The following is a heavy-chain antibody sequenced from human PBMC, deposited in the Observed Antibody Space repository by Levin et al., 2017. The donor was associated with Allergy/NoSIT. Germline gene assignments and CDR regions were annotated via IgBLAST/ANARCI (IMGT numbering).Heavy chain of an antibody. CDR2: ISGSGGNT. CDR1: GFNLNNYG. V-gene: IGHV3-23*01. CDR3: AIGTFGDVWGY. J-gene: IGHJ4*02. Sequence: GGSLRLSCAASGFNLNNYGMNWVRQTPGKGLEWVSGISGSGGNTQYVDPVRGRFTISRDKSKDTLYLQMNTLRVEDTAVYYCAIGTFGDVWGYWGQGTLVTVSS. D-gene: IGHD3-16*01.